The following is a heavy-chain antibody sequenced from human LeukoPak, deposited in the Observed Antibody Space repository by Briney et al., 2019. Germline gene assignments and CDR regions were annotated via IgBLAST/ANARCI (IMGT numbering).Heavy chain of an antibody. CDR1: GYTFTSYY. V-gene: IGHV1-46*01. J-gene: IGHJ4*02. D-gene: IGHD3-10*01. CDR3: ARELWFGELLFNY. Sequence: GASVKVSCKASGYTFTSYYMHWVRQAPGQGLEWMGIINPSGGSTSYAQKFQGRVTMTRDTSISTAYMELSRLRSDDTAVYYCARELWFGELLFNYWGQGTLVTVSS. CDR2: INPSGGST.